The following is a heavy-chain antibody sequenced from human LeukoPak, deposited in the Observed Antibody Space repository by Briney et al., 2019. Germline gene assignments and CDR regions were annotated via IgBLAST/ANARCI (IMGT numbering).Heavy chain of an antibody. D-gene: IGHD3-10*01. CDR1: GGSISSGGYS. CDR2: IYHSGST. CDR3: ARDRHMVRGSSWFDP. Sequence: SETLSLTCAVSGGSISSGGYSWSWIRQPPGKGLEWIGYIYHSGSTYYNPSLKSRVTISVDRSKNQFSLKLSSVTAADTAVYYCARDRHMVRGSSWFDPWGQGTLVTDSS. V-gene: IGHV4-30-2*01. J-gene: IGHJ5*02.